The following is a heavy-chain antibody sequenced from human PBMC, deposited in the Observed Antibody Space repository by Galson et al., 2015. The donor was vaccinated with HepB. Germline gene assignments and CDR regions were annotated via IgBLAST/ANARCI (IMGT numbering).Heavy chain of an antibody. Sequence: SVKVSCKASGYIFTDYYVHWMRQAPGQGLEWVGWINPNSGGTHSAQKFQGRVTMTRDTSISTAYMELSRLRSDDTAVYFCVRLMSMFGGVTEGSWGQGTLVTVSS. CDR1: GYIFTDYY. D-gene: IGHD3-16*01. V-gene: IGHV1-2*02. CDR2: INPNSGGT. CDR3: VRLMSMFGGVTEGS. J-gene: IGHJ5*02.